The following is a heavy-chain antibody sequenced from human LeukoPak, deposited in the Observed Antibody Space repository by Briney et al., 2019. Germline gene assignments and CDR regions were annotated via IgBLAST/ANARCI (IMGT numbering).Heavy chain of an antibody. CDR2: IYPGDSDT. D-gene: IGHD3-10*01. J-gene: IGHJ4*02. Sequence: KLGESLKISCKGSGYSFTSYWIGWVRQMPGKGLEWMGIIYPGDSDTRYSPSFQGQVTISADKSISTAYLQWTSLKASDTAMYYCARLALLWFGDDRQGGSWFDYWGQGTLVTVSS. CDR1: GYSFTSYW. V-gene: IGHV5-51*01. CDR3: ARLALLWFGDDRQGGSWFDY.